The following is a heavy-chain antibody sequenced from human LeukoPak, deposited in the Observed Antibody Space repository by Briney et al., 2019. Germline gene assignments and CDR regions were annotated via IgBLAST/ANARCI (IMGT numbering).Heavy chain of an antibody. D-gene: IGHD3-16*02. CDR3: AKDHDVWGSYRYTVLDY. J-gene: IGHJ4*02. CDR2: ISGSGGST. CDR1: GFIFSSYA. V-gene: IGHV3-23*01. Sequence: PGASLRLSCAASGFIFSSYAMSWVRQAPGKGLEWVSAISGSGGSTYYADSVKGRFTISRDNSKNTLYLQMNSLRAEDTAVYYCAKDHDVWGSYRYTVLDYWGQGTLVTVSS.